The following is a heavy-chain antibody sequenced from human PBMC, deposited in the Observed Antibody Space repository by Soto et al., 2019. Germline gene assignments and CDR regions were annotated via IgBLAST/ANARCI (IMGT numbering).Heavy chain of an antibody. CDR2: INSGSSTI. CDR1: GFSFSSDS. CDR3: ARVAGHPLQGDRDDGMDV. V-gene: IGHV3-48*02. D-gene: IGHD6-19*01. J-gene: IGHJ6*02. Sequence: EVQLAESGGGWVQPGGSLRLSCAAAGFSFSSDSMNWVRQAPGKGLEWVSYINSGSSTIYYADSVKGRFTVSRDNAKNSLYLQMNILRDEDTDVYYCARVAGHPLQGDRDDGMDVWGQGTTVTVSS.